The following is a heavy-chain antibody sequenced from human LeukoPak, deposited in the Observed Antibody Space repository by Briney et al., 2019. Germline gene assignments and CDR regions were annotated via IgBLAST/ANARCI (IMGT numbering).Heavy chain of an antibody. CDR3: AKKYNTGLDP. V-gene: IGHV3-23*01. CDR2: ISGSGDST. CDR1: GFTFSNYA. J-gene: IGHJ5*02. Sequence: GGSLRLSCAASGFTFSNYAMNWVRQTPGKGLEWVSIISGSGDSTYYADSVKGRFTISRDNSRNTLYLQMISLRAEDTAVYYCAKKYNTGLDPWGQGTLVTVSS. D-gene: IGHD1-14*01.